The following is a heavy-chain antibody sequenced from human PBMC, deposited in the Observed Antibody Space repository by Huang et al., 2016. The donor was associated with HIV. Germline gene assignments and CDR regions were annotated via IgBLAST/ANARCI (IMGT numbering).Heavy chain of an antibody. D-gene: IGHD5-12*01. CDR3: ARAVDGFNSKGFYMDV. V-gene: IGHV3-30*02. Sequence: QVQLVESGGGVVQPGGSLSLSCGASGFIFDNFGMHWVRQAPGKGLEWVAVIRSDGSDEYNEGSVKGRLPISREKFENMVYLQMNSLGEGDTAIYYCARAVDGFNSKGFYMDVWGKGTAVIVSS. CDR2: IRSDGSDE. J-gene: IGHJ6*03. CDR1: GFIFDNFG.